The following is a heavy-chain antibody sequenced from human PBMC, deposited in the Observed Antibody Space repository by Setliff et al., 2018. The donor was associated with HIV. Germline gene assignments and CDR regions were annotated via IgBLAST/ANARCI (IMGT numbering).Heavy chain of an antibody. J-gene: IGHJ6*02. D-gene: IGHD3-22*01. CDR1: GGSFSSYY. CDR3: ARSRTYYADTSGYVHYHYYGMGV. V-gene: IGHV4-34*01. CDR2: INQSGST. Sequence: SETLSLTCAVSGGSFSSYYWIWIRQVPGKGLEWIGEINQSGSTNYSPSLKSRVTISVDTSKNQFFLNLRSVTAADAAVYFCARSRTYYADTSGYVHYHYYGMGVWGQGTTVTVSS.